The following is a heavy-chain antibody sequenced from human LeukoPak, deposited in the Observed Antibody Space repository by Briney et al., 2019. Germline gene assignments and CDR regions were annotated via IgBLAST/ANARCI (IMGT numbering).Heavy chain of an antibody. V-gene: IGHV3-30*02. CDR3: AKVMYSSSWYVQDIAFDI. CDR1: GFTFSSYG. Sequence: GGSLRLSCAASGFTFSSYGMHWVRQAPGKGLEWVAFIRYDGSNKYYADSVKGRFTISRDNSKNTLYLQMNSLRAEDTAVYYCAKVMYSSSWYVQDIAFDIWGQGTMVTVSS. D-gene: IGHD6-13*01. CDR2: IRYDGSNK. J-gene: IGHJ3*02.